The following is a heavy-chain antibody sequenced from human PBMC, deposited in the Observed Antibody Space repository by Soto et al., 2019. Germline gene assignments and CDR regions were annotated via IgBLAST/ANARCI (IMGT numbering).Heavy chain of an antibody. V-gene: IGHV1-69*01. Sequence: QVQLVQSGAEVKKPGSSVKVSCKASGGTFSSYAISWVRQAPGQGLEWMGGIIPIFGIANYAQKFQGRVTITADESTSTAYMELSSLRSEDTAVYYCARVRKYYDFWSGYYTGEGLDYWGQGTLVTVSS. J-gene: IGHJ4*02. CDR2: IIPIFGIA. CDR3: ARVRKYYDFWSGYYTGEGLDY. CDR1: GGTFSSYA. D-gene: IGHD3-3*01.